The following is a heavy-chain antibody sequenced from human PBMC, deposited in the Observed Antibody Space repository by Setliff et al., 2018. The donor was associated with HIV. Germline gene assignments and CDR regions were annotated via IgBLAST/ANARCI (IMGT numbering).Heavy chain of an antibody. CDR3: AKDRGVGATGSVFDI. Sequence: ASVKVSCKASGYTFTYYAMHWVRQAPGQRLEWLGWINTGSANTKYSQKLQGRVTMTRDTSASTVYMNLRSLKSEDTAMYYCAKDRGVGATGSVFDIWGQGTMVTVSS. J-gene: IGHJ3*02. CDR1: GYTFTYYA. V-gene: IGHV1-3*04. D-gene: IGHD1-26*01. CDR2: INTGSANT.